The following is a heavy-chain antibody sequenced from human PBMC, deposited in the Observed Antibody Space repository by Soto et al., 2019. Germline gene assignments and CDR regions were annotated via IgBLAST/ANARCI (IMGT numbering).Heavy chain of an antibody. D-gene: IGHD3-22*01. J-gene: IGHJ4*02. CDR2: VSGSGRST. CDR3: ARDFDLGPYESSGLISH. V-gene: IGHV3-23*01. CDR1: GFTFSNYA. Sequence: EVQLLESGGGLVQPGGSVRLSCTASGFTFSNYAMGWVRQAPGKGLEWVSVVSGSGRSTDYGDSVKGRFTISRDNSKNTLYLQMNRLSAEDTAVYYCARDFDLGPYESSGLISHWGQGTLVTVSS.